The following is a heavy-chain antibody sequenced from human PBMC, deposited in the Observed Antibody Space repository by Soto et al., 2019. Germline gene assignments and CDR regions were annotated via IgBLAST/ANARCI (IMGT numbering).Heavy chain of an antibody. CDR2: IWYDGSNK. CDR3: ARRGGYYEFDY. J-gene: IGHJ4*02. CDR1: GFTFSSYG. Sequence: GGSLRLSCAASGFTFSSYGMHWVRQAPGKGLEWVAVIWYDGSNKYYADSVKGRFTISRDNSKNTLYLQMNSLRAEDTAVYYCARRGGYYEFDYWGQGTLVTVSS. D-gene: IGHD1-26*01. V-gene: IGHV3-33*01.